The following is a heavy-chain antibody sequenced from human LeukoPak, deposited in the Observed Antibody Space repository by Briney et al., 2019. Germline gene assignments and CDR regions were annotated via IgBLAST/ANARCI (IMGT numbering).Heavy chain of an antibody. CDR3: ARVNNYDILSSFDY. Sequence: ASVKVSCKASGYTFSSYGISWVRQAPGQGLEWMGWISPYNGNTNYAKRLQGRVTLTTDTSTTTAYMELRSLRSDDTAVYFCARVNNYDILSSFDYWGQGTLVTVSS. CDR2: ISPYNGNT. D-gene: IGHD3-9*01. J-gene: IGHJ4*02. CDR1: GYTFSSYG. V-gene: IGHV1-18*01.